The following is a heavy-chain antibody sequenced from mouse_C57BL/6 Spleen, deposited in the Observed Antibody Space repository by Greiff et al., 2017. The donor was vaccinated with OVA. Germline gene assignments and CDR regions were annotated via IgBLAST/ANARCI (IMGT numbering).Heavy chain of an antibody. J-gene: IGHJ4*01. D-gene: IGHD2-3*01. CDR3: ARRGKLDGGSYAMDY. CDR1: GYSFTSYY. Sequence: QVQLKESGPELVKPGASVKISCKASGYSFTSYYIHWVKQRPGQGLEWIGWIYPGSGNTKYNEKFKGKATLTADTSSSTAYMQLSSLTSEDSAVYYCARRGKLDGGSYAMDYWGQGTSVTVSS. V-gene: IGHV1-66*01. CDR2: IYPGSGNT.